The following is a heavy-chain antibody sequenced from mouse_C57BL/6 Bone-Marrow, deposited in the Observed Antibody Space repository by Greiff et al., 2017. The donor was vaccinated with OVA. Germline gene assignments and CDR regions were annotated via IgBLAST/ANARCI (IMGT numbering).Heavy chain of an antibody. V-gene: IGHV1-5*01. J-gene: IGHJ4*01. D-gene: IGHD4-1*01. CDR1: GYTFTSYW. Sequence: VQLQQSGTVLARPGASVKMSCKTSGYTFTSYWMHWVKQRPGQGLEWIGAIYPGNSDTSYNQKFKGKAKLTAVTSASTAYMELSSLTNEDSAVYYCTRRELTGTRYAMDYWGQGTSVTVSS. CDR2: IYPGNSDT. CDR3: TRRELTGTRYAMDY.